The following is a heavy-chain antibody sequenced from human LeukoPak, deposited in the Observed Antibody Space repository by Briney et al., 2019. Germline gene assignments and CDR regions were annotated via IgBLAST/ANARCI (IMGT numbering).Heavy chain of an antibody. Sequence: PGRSLRLSCAASGFTFSSYGMHWVRQAPGKGLEWVSGISGSGGSTYYADSVKGRFTISRDNSKNTLYLQMNSLRAEDMAVYYYVKESGDGVFDIWGQGTMVTVSS. CDR3: VKESGDGVFDI. D-gene: IGHD4-17*01. CDR2: ISGSGGST. V-gene: IGHV3-23*01. CDR1: GFTFSSYG. J-gene: IGHJ3*02.